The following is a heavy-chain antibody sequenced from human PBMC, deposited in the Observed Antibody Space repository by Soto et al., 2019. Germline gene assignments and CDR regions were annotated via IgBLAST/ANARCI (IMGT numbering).Heavy chain of an antibody. J-gene: IGHJ4*02. Sequence: QVQLVQSGAEMTKPGSSVKVACQSSGGTFNTYAMNWVRQAPGQGPEWMGDISPMLGAANYAPKFQGRVTITADESTGTSYMQLSSLTSEDTALYFCAREVQVHTPAFVYWGQGTLVTVSS. CDR1: GGTFNTYA. D-gene: IGHD3-10*01. CDR2: ISPMLGAA. V-gene: IGHV1-69*19. CDR3: AREVQVHTPAFVY.